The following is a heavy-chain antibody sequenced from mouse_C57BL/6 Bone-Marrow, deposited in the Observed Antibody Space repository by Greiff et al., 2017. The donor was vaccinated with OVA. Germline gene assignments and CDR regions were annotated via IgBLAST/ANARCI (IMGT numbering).Heavy chain of an antibody. CDR1: GYTFTSYG. Sequence: QVHVKQSGAELARPGASVKLSCKASGYTFTSYGISWVKQRTGQGLEWIGEIYPRSGNTYYNEKFKGKATLTADKSSSTAYMELRSLTSEDSAVYFCARRGLTGSFAYWGQGTLVTVSA. CDR3: ARRGLTGSFAY. J-gene: IGHJ3*01. CDR2: IYPRSGNT. V-gene: IGHV1-81*01. D-gene: IGHD4-1*01.